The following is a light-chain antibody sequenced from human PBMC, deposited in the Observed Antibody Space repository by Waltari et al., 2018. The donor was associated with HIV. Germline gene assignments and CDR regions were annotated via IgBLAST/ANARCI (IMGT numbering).Light chain of an antibody. CDR3: QTWDTGIII. V-gene: IGLV4-69*01. Sequence: QPVVTQSPSAAASLGASVKLTCTLSSGHSAYAIAGHQQHPQKGPRYLMRLNNDGSHYKGDGIPDRFSGSSSGAERYLIISSLQSGDEADYYCQTWDTGIIIFGGGTKLTVL. CDR1: SGHSAYA. CDR2: LNNDGSH. J-gene: IGLJ2*01.